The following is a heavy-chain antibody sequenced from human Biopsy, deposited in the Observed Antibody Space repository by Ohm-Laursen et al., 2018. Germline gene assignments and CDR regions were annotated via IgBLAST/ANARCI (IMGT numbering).Heavy chain of an antibody. V-gene: IGHV1-69*06. Sequence: SVKVSCNVPGGTFSNYGVNWVRQAPGQGLEWLGGKIPILGTGNYAQKFQDGVTVAADTSTSTATMELRSLRSDDTAVYYCATKLTGYFHHWGQGTLVIVSS. CDR3: ATKLTGYFHH. J-gene: IGHJ1*01. CDR1: GGTFSNYG. CDR2: KIPILGTG. D-gene: IGHD3-9*01.